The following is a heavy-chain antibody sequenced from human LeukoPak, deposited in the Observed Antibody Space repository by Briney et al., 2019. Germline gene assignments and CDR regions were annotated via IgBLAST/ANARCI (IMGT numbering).Heavy chain of an antibody. CDR1: GGSISSGGYY. D-gene: IGHD2-2*01. CDR3: ARETVAPYCSSTSCYYYYMDV. V-gene: IGHV4-31*03. CDR2: IYYSGST. J-gene: IGHJ6*03. Sequence: SQTLSLTCTVSGGSISSGGYYWSWIRQHPGKGLEWIGYIYYSGSTYYNPSLKSRVTISVDTSKNQFSLKLSSVTAADTAVYYCARETVAPYCSSTSCYYYYMDVWGKGTTVTVSS.